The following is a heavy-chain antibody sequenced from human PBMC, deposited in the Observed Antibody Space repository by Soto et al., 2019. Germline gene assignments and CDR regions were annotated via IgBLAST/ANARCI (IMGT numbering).Heavy chain of an antibody. J-gene: IGHJ6*02. V-gene: IGHV3-11*01. Sequence: QVQLVESGGALVKPGGSLRLSCAASGFTFSDYFMTWIRQAPGKGLDWVSYISGSGSSSIFYADSMQGRFTISRDNAKNSLYLQMNSLRAEDTAVYYCARSSATVNGWWGYGLDVWGQGTTVTVSS. D-gene: IGHD1-1*01. CDR3: ARSSATVNGWWGYGLDV. CDR1: GFTFSDYF. CDR2: ISGSGSSSI.